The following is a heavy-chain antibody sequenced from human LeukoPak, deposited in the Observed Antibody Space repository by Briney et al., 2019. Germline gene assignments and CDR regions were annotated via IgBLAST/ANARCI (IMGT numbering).Heavy chain of an antibody. CDR1: GFTFSSYE. J-gene: IGHJ4*02. D-gene: IGHD5-24*01. V-gene: IGHV3-48*03. CDR2: ISSSGSTI. Sequence: GGSLRLSCAASGFTFSSYEMNWVRQAPGKGLEWVSYISSSGSTIYYADSVKGRFTTSRDNAKNSLYLQMNSLRAEDTAVYYCARDKRWLREVLYFDYWGQGTLVTVSS. CDR3: ARDKRWLREVLYFDY.